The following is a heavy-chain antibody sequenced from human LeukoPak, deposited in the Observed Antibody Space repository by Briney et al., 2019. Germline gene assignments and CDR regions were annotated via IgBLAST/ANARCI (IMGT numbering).Heavy chain of an antibody. V-gene: IGHV4-39*07. CDR2: IYYSGST. CDR3: ARAGEDIVVVVAAVDAFDI. CDR1: GGSISSSSYY. D-gene: IGHD2-15*01. J-gene: IGHJ3*02. Sequence: PSETLSLTCTVSGGSISSSSYYWGWIRQPPGEGLEWIGSIYYSGSTYYNPSLKSRVTISVDTSKNQFSLKLSSVTAADTAVYYCARAGEDIVVVVAAVDAFDIWGQGTMVTVSS.